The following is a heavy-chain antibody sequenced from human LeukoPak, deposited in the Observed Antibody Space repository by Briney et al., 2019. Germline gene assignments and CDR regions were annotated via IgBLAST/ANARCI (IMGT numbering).Heavy chain of an antibody. J-gene: IGHJ6*03. D-gene: IGHD3-10*01. Sequence: GGSLRLSCAASGFTVSSNYMSWVRQAPGKGLEWVSVIYSGGSTYYADSVKGRFTISRDNSKNTLYLQMNSLRTEDTAVYYCAREFYGSGSYPYMDVWGKGTTVTISS. CDR3: AREFYGSGSYPYMDV. CDR1: GFTVSSNY. V-gene: IGHV3-66*01. CDR2: IYSGGST.